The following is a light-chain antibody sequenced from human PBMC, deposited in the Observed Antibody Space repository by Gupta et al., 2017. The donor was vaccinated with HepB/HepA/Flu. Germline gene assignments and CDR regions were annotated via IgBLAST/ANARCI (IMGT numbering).Light chain of an antibody. CDR3: QQYNNWLVT. CDR2: GAS. Sequence: EIVMTQSPATLSVSPGERATLSCRASQSVSSNLAWYQQKPGQAPRLLIYGASTRATGIPARFSGSGSGTEFTLTISSLQSEDFAVYYCQQYNNWLVTFGQGTXVEIK. J-gene: IGKJ1*01. CDR1: QSVSSN. V-gene: IGKV3-15*01.